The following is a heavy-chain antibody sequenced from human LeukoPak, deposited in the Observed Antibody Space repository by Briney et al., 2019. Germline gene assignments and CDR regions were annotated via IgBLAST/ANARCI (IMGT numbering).Heavy chain of an antibody. J-gene: IGHJ6*02. Sequence: SETLSLTCAVYGGSFSGYYWSWIRQPPGKGLEWMGEINHSGSTNYNPSLKSRVTISVDTSKNQFSLKLSSVTAADTAVYYCASLVVVVPAAMSALSYYYGMDVWGQGTTVTVSS. D-gene: IGHD2-2*01. CDR1: GGSFSGYY. V-gene: IGHV4-34*01. CDR2: INHSGST. CDR3: ASLVVVVPAAMSALSYYYGMDV.